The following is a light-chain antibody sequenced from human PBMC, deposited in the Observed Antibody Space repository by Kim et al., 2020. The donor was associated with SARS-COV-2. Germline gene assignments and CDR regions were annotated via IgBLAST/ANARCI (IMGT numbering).Light chain of an antibody. CDR2: GAS. Sequence: EIVMTQSPATLSVSPGERATLSCRASQSVSSNLAWYQQKPGQAPRLLIYGASTRATGIPARFSGSGSGTEFTLTISSLQSEDFAVYYCQQYNNWPLAFGKGTKLEL. CDR1: QSVSSN. V-gene: IGKV3-15*01. J-gene: IGKJ2*01. CDR3: QQYNNWPLA.